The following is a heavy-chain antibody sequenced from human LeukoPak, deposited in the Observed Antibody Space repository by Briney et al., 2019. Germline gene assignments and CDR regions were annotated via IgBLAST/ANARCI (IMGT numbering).Heavy chain of an antibody. J-gene: IGHJ3*02. V-gene: IGHV4-39*01. CDR1: GVSINSGDYY. D-gene: IGHD3-10*01. Sequence: SETLSLNCTVSGVSINSGDYYWGWIRQPPGKGLEWIGTIYYSGRTYYNPPLKSRVTISEDTSKNQFSLKLTSVTAADTAIYYCARHRTAINKYGPYDAFDIWGQGTMVTVSS. CDR3: ARHRTAINKYGPYDAFDI. CDR2: IYYSGRT.